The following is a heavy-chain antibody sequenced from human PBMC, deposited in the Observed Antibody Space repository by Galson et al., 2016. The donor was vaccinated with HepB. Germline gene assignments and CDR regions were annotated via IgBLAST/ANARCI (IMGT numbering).Heavy chain of an antibody. V-gene: IGHV1-69*10. J-gene: IGHJ6*02. CDR2: LIPVLPIA. CDR3: LRRDHYYGMDV. CDR1: GGTFSSYA. Sequence: VQVSCKASGGTFSSYAISWVRQAPGQGLEWMGGLIPVLPIANYARKFQGRVTITADKSTGTAYMELSSLRSEDTAVYYCLRRDHYYGMDVWGQGTTVTVSS.